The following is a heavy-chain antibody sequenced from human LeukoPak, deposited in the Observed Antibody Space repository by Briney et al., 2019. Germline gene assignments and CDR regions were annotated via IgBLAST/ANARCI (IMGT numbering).Heavy chain of an antibody. J-gene: IGHJ5*02. D-gene: IGHD3-10*01. CDR3: ANTYALGNYYKGGFDP. V-gene: IGHV1-2*02. Sequence: GASVKVSCKASGYTFTGYYMHWVRQAPGQGLEWMGWINPNSGGTNYAQKFQGRVTMTRYTSIRTVYMELSRLRSDDTAVYYCANTYALGNYYKGGFDPWGQGTLVTVSS. CDR1: GYTFTGYY. CDR2: INPNSGGT.